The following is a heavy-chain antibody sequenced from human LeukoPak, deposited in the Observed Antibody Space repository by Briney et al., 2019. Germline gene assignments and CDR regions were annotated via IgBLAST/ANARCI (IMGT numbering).Heavy chain of an antibody. CDR1: GGSISSSSYY. V-gene: IGHV4-39*01. D-gene: IGHD6-13*01. Sequence: SETLSLTCTVSGGSISSSSYYWGWIRQPPGKGLEWIGSIYYSGSTYYNPSLKSRVTISVDTSKNQFSLKLSSVTAADTAVYYCARHLSTSSSWYGYWGQGTLVTVSS. CDR3: ARHLSTSSSWYGY. CDR2: IYYSGST. J-gene: IGHJ4*02.